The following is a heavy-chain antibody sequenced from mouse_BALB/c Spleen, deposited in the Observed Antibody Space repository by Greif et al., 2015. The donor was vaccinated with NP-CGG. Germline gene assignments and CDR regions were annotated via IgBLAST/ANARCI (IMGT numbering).Heavy chain of an antibody. V-gene: IGHV1-69*01. CDR2: IDTSDSYT. J-gene: IGHJ4*01. CDR1: GYTFTDYW. D-gene: IGHD1-1*01. CDR3: ARRGTTGYAMDY. Sequence: VQLQQSGAELVMPGASVKMSCKASGYTFTDYWMHWVKQRPGQGLEWIGAIDTSDSYTSYNQKFKGKATLTVDESSSTAYMQLSSLTSEDSAVYYCARRGTTGYAMDYWGQGTSVTVSS.